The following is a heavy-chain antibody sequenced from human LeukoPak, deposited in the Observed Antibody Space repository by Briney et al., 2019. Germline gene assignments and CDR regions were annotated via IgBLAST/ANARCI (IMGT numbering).Heavy chain of an antibody. V-gene: IGHV3-33*06. CDR2: IWYDGSNK. D-gene: IGHD3-3*01. Sequence: GGSLRLSCAASGFTFSSYGMHWVRQAPGKGQEWVAVIWYDGSNKYYADSVKGRFTISRDNSKNTLYLQMNSPRAEDTAVYYCAKDGRYDFWSGYYPYYYYYMDVWGKGTTVTVSS. CDR1: GFTFSSYG. J-gene: IGHJ6*03. CDR3: AKDGRYDFWSGYYPYYYYYMDV.